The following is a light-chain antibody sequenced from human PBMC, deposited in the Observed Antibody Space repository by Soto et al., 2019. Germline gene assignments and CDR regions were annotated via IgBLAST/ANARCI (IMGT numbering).Light chain of an antibody. CDR2: SNN. CDR1: SSNIGRNY. CDR3: ASWDDSLSAL. J-gene: IGLJ3*02. V-gene: IGLV1-47*02. Sequence: QSVLTQPPSASGTPGQRVTISCSGSSSNIGRNYVYWYQQVPGTAPKLLIYSNNQRPSGVPDRFSGFKSGTSASLAISGLRSGDEADYYCASWDDSLSALFGGGTKVTVL.